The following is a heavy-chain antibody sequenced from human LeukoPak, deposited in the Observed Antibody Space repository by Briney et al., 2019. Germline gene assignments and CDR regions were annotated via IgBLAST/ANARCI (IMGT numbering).Heavy chain of an antibody. V-gene: IGHV4-59*01. CDR1: GGSISGYY. CDR3: ARLRYVDWLELDY. D-gene: IGHD3-9*01. CDR2: IYYSGRA. J-gene: IGHJ4*02. Sequence: KPSETLSLTCTVSGGSISGYYWTWLRPPPGKGLEWVGYIYYSGRAYYNHSLKSRVAMSVDTSKNQFSLKLSSVSTADTAVYYCARLRYVDWLELDYWGQGNLVTVSS.